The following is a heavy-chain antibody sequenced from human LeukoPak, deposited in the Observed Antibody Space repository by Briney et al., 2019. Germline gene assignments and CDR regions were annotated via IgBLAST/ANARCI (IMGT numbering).Heavy chain of an antibody. CDR1: GYTFTSYG. D-gene: IGHD2-15*01. Sequence: ASVKVSCKASGYTFTSYGISWVRQAPGQGLEWMGWISADNGNTNYAQKLQGRVTMTTDTSTSTAYMELRSLRSDDTAVYYCARDIPLCSGGSCYSGFERPNLHYYYYYGMDVWGQGTTVTVSS. CDR2: ISADNGNT. CDR3: ARDIPLCSGGSCYSGFERPNLHYYYYYGMDV. J-gene: IGHJ6*02. V-gene: IGHV1-18*01.